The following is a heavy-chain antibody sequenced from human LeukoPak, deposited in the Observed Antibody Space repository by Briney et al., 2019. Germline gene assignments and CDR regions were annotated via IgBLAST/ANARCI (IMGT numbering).Heavy chain of an antibody. D-gene: IGHD1-1*01. CDR1: GYIFTIYW. Sequence: GESLKISCKGSGYIFTIYWIGWVRQMPGKGLEWMAIIYPGNSDIRYGPSFRGQVTISADNSISTVYLQWSSLKPSDTALYYCVRQDVQKAHNYVDYWGQGTLVTVSS. V-gene: IGHV5-51*01. J-gene: IGHJ4*02. CDR3: VRQDVQKAHNYVDY. CDR2: IYPGNSDI.